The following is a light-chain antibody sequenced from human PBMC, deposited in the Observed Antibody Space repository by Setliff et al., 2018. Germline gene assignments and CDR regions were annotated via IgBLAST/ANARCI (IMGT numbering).Light chain of an antibody. Sequence: ALTQPASVSGSPAQSITISCTGTSSDIGRYDFVSWYQHLPGKAPQLLIFSVNNRPSQISDRFSASKSGDTASLTISGLQPEDEAVYYCCSYADSNIFLFGTGTRAPS. CDR3: CSYADSNIFL. V-gene: IGLV2-14*03. CDR2: SVN. CDR1: SSDIGRYDF. J-gene: IGLJ1*01.